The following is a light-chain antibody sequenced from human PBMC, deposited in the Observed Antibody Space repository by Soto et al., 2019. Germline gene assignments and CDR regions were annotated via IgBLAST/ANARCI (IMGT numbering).Light chain of an antibody. J-gene: IGKJ1*01. CDR3: LQHSTYPWT. Sequence: DIQMTQSPSSLSASVGDRVTITCRASQGIRNELGWYQQKPGRAPKRLIYGVSNLQSGVPSRFSGSASGTEFTRTFSRLQPEDSATYYCLQHSTYPWTFGQGTKVEVK. CDR1: QGIRNE. CDR2: GVS. V-gene: IGKV1-17*01.